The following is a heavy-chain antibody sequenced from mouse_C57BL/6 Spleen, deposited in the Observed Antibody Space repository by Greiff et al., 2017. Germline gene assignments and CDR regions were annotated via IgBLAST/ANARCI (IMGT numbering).Heavy chain of an antibody. J-gene: IGHJ4*01. D-gene: IGHD2-12*01. CDR1: GYTFTSYW. CDR2: IDPNRGGT. CDR3: ARYSGPSAMDY. Sequence: VQLQQPGAELVKPGASVKLSCKASGYTFTSYWMHWVKQRPGRGLEWIGRIDPNRGGTKYNEKFKSKATLTVDKPSSTANMQLSSLTSEDSAVYYCARYSGPSAMDYWGQGTSVTVSS. V-gene: IGHV1-72*01.